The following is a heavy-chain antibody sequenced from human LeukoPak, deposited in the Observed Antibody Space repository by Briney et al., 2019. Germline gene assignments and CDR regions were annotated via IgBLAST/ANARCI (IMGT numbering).Heavy chain of an antibody. CDR1: GFTFSSYS. CDR2: ITASGTAM. CDR3: ATVNRIAAPT. V-gene: IGHV3-48*02. Sequence: GGSLRLSCAASGFTFSSYSMNWVRQAPGKGLEWVSHITASGTAMFYADSVKGRFTISRDNAKNSLYLQMNSLRDEDTAAYYCATVNRIAAPTWGQGTLVTVSS. D-gene: IGHD1-14*01. J-gene: IGHJ5*02.